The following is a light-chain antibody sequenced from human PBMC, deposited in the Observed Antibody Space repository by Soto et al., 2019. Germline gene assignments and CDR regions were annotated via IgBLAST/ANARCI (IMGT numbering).Light chain of an antibody. CDR1: NIGSKS. Sequence: SYELTQPPPVSVAPGQTATITCGGNNIGSKSVHWYQQKPGQAPVLVVYDDSDRPSGISERFSGSNSGNTATLTISRVEAGDEADYYCQVWDSGSAHQVFGGGTKLTVL. V-gene: IGLV3-21*02. J-gene: IGLJ2*01. CDR3: QVWDSGSAHQV. CDR2: DDS.